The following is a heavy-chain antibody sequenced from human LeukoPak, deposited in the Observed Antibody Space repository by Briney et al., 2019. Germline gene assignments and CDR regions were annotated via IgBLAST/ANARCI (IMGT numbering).Heavy chain of an antibody. V-gene: IGHV4-38-2*01. Sequence: SETLSHTCDVSGYSIRSGSYWGWIRQPPGKGLEWIGCMFHSGDTYHNPSLKSRVTISADTSKNQFSLKLTPVTAADTAVYYCAKVGAYGDYARHDYWGQGTLVTVSS. CDR3: AKVGAYGDYARHDY. CDR2: MFHSGDT. CDR1: GYSIRSGSY. D-gene: IGHD4-17*01. J-gene: IGHJ4*02.